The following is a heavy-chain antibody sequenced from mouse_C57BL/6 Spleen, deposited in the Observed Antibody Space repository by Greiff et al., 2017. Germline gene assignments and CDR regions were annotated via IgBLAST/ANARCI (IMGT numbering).Heavy chain of an antibody. Sequence: QVQLQQPGAELVRPGSSVKLSCKASGYTFTSYWMHWVKQRPIQGLEWIGNIDPSDSETHYNQKFKDKATLTVDKSSSTAYMQLSSLTSEESAVYYCAGYYYGSSWYFDVWGTGTTVTVSS. J-gene: IGHJ1*03. CDR2: IDPSDSET. V-gene: IGHV1-52*01. D-gene: IGHD1-1*01. CDR3: AGYYYGSSWYFDV. CDR1: GYTFTSYW.